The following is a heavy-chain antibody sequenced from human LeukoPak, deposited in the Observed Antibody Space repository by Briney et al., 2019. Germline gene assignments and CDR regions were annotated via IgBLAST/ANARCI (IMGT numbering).Heavy chain of an antibody. D-gene: IGHD6-13*01. CDR2: TYYRSKWYN. CDR3: VRGHYSRSSYYFDY. CDR1: GDSVSSNSAA. V-gene: IGHV6-1*01. J-gene: IGHJ4*02. Sequence: SQTLSLTCVISGDSVSSNSAAWKWIRQSPSRGLEWLGRTYYRSKWYNDYAVSVKSRITINPETSKNQFSLQLKSVTPEDTAVYYFVRGHYSRSSYYFDYWGQGTLVTVSS.